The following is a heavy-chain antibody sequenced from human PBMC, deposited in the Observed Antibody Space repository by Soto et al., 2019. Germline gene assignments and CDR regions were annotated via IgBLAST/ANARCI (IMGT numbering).Heavy chain of an antibody. V-gene: IGHV3-30*18. CDR2: ISYDGSNK. CDR3: AKDLKFYSYYYYGMDV. Sequence: GGSLRLSCAASGFTFSSYGMHWVRQAPGKRLEWVAVISYDGSNKYYADSVKGRFTISRDNSKNTLYLQMNSLRGEDTAVYYCAKDLKFYSYYYYGMDVWGQGTTVTVSS. J-gene: IGHJ6*02. D-gene: IGHD2-15*01. CDR1: GFTFSSYG.